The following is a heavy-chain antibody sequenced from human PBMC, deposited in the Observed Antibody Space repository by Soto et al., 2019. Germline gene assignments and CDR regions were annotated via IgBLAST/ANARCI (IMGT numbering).Heavy chain of an antibody. J-gene: IGHJ5*02. Sequence: PGGSLRLSCAASGFTFSSYAMSWFRQAPGKGLEWVSAISGSGGSTYYADSVKGRFTISRDNSKNTLYLQMNSLRAEDTAVYYCAKDRSTYYVVPPFDPWGQGSLVTVSS. V-gene: IGHV3-23*01. CDR3: AKDRSTYYVVPPFDP. CDR1: GFTFSSYA. CDR2: ISGSGGST. D-gene: IGHD3-16*01.